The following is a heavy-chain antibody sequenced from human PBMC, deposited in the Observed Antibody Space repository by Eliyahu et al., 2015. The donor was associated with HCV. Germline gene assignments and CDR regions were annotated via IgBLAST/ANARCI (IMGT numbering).Heavy chain of an antibody. V-gene: IGHV1-2*02. CDR2: INVNTGGA. D-gene: IGHD4-23*01. J-gene: IGHJ4*02. CDR1: GYXFLGYY. CDR3: ARDPYGGNSGGYFDY. Sequence: QVQLVQSGAELXKPGASVKVXCXASGYXFLGYYXPWVRQAPGQGLEWMGWINVNTGGADFAQKFQGRVTMTRDTSIATVYMELSRLRSDDTAVYYCARDPYGGNSGGYFDYWGQGTLVTVSS.